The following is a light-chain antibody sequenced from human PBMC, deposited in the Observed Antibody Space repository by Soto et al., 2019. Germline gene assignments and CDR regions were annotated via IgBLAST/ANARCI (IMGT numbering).Light chain of an antibody. V-gene: IGLV2-8*01. CDR1: SSDVGGYNF. CDR2: EVT. J-gene: IGLJ1*01. Sequence: QSALTQPPSASGSPGQSVTISCTGTSSDVGGYNFGSWYQHHPGKAPKLIIYEVTKRPSGVSDRFSGSKSGNTASLTVSGLQAEDEADYYCSSYAGSNNYVFGTGTKLTVL. CDR3: SSYAGSNNYV.